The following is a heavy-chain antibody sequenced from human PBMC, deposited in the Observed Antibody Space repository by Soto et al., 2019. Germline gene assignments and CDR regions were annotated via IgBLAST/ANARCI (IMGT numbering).Heavy chain of an antibody. CDR1: GGSISSYY. CDR3: SRGGPSSKWLDT. CDR2: VYNSGST. J-gene: IGHJ5*02. Sequence: SETLSLTCTVSGGSISSYYWSWIRQPPVKGLEWIGYVYNSGSTNYNPSLKRQVTISIDTSKNQFSLKLTSLTATDTTVYYCSRGGPSSKWLDTWGQGTLVTVSS. V-gene: IGHV4-59*01.